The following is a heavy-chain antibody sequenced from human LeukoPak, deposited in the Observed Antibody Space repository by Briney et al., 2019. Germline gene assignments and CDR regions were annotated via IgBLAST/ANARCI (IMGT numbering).Heavy chain of an antibody. CDR3: ASSTRQYYGSSGYAFDI. J-gene: IGHJ3*02. CDR2: IIPIFGTA. Sequence: ASVKVSCKASGGTFSSYAISWVRQAPGQGLEWMGGIIPIFGTANYAQKFQGRVTITADESTSTAYMELSSLRSEDTAVYYCASSTRQYYGSSGYAFDIWGQGTMVTVSS. D-gene: IGHD3-22*01. V-gene: IGHV1-69*13. CDR1: GGTFSSYA.